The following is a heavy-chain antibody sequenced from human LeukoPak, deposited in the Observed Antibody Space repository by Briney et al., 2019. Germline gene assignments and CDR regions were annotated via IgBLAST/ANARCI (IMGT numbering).Heavy chain of an antibody. J-gene: IGHJ4*02. CDR2: IRSKAYGGTT. Sequence: GGSLRLSCTTSGFTFGDYTMSWFRQAPGKGLEWVSFIRSKAYGGTTEYAASVKGRFTISRDDSKSIAYLQMNSLKTEDTAVYYCTRASRRGYCNSTSCYTRGTYDYWGQGTLVTVSS. CDR3: TRASRRGYCNSTSCYTRGTYDY. D-gene: IGHD2-2*02. CDR1: GFTFGDYT. V-gene: IGHV3-49*03.